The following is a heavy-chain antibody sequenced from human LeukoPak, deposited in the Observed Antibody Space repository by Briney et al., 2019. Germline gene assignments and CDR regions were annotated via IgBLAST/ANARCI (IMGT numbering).Heavy chain of an antibody. D-gene: IGHD5-24*01. Sequence: SETLSLTCAVYGGSFSDYYWSWIRQPPGKGLEWIGEINHSGSTNYNPSLKSRVTISVDTSKNQFSLKLSSVTAADTAVYYCARTGPRDGYTYYFDYWGQGTLVTVSS. J-gene: IGHJ4*02. V-gene: IGHV4-34*01. CDR3: ARTGPRDGYTYYFDY. CDR2: INHSGST. CDR1: GGSFSDYY.